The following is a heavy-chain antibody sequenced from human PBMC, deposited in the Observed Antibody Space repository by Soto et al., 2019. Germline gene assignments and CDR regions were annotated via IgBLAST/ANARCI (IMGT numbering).Heavy chain of an antibody. CDR2: ISWNSGSI. J-gene: IGHJ4*02. D-gene: IGHD4-17*01. CDR3: AKDILPDDYGDYTGFDY. V-gene: IGHV3-9*01. Sequence: GVSLRLSCAASGLTFDDYAMDWVRQAPGKGLEWVSGISWNSGSIGYADSVKGRFTISRDNAKNSLYLQMNSLRAEDTALYYCAKDILPDDYGDYTGFDYWGQGTLVTVSS. CDR1: GLTFDDYA.